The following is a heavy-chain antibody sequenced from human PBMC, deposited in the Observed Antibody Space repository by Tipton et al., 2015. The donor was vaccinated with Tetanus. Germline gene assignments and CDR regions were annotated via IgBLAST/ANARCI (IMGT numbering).Heavy chain of an antibody. V-gene: IGHV5-51*01. CDR3: ARLPKHYSASGSA. CDR2: IYPGDSDT. CDR1: GYSFASFW. D-gene: IGHD3-10*01. Sequence: QLVQSGAEVKKPGESLKISCKGSGYSFASFWVGWVRQMPGKGLEWMGIIYPGDSDTRYSPSFRGQVTISADKSISTASLQWSSLKASDTAIYFCARLPKHYSASGSAWGQGTQVTVSS. J-gene: IGHJ5*02.